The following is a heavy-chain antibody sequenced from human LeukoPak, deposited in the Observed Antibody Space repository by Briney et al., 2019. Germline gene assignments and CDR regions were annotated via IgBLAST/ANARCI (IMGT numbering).Heavy chain of an antibody. V-gene: IGHV3-33*03. CDR3: ARAVAAADSY. Sequence: GGSLRLSCAASGFTFSNYGMHWVRQAPGKGLEWVALIWYDGSKEHYADSVKGRFTISRDNVKNSVYLQMNSLRAEDTAVYSCARAVAAADSYWGRGTLVTVSS. D-gene: IGHD6-13*01. CDR1: GFTFSNYG. CDR2: IWYDGSKE. J-gene: IGHJ4*02.